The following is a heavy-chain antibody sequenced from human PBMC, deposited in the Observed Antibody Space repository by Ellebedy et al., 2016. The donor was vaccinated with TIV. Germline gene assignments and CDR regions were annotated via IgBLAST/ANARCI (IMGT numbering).Heavy chain of an antibody. CDR2: INQGGSDK. Sequence: GESLKISCTASEFSFSNYWMTWVRQAPGKGLEWVANINQGGSDKYYVDSVRGRFTISRDNAGNSLFLQMSSLRVEDSAVYYCATDGAYGDYLSPAHAFEIWGQGTMVAVSS. D-gene: IGHD4-17*01. CDR3: ATDGAYGDYLSPAHAFEI. J-gene: IGHJ3*02. V-gene: IGHV3-7*01. CDR1: EFSFSNYW.